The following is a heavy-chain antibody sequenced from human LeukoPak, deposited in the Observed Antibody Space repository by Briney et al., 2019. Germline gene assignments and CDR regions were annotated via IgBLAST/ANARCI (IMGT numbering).Heavy chain of an antibody. Sequence: SETLSLTCSVSGVSISSGSNYWGWIRQPPGKTLEWIGSIYSSGSTYYNSSLKSRVIILIDTSKNHFSLALSSVTAADTAVYYCTRSDGYGLVGIWGQGTMVTVSS. CDR1: GVSISSGSNY. J-gene: IGHJ3*01. V-gene: IGHV4-39*07. D-gene: IGHD3-10*01. CDR3: TRSDGYGLVGI. CDR2: IYSSGST.